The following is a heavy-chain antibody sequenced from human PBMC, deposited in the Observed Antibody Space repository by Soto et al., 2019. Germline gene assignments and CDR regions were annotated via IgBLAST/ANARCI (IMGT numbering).Heavy chain of an antibody. CDR3: ATSYGSGYRAFDY. CDR1: GDTFSFYT. Sequence: QVQLVQSGAELKKPGSSVKVSCKASGDTFSFYTINWVRQAPGLGLEWMGRVNPILSMSNYAQKFQGRVTMTADKSTSTAYMELRILRSEDTACYYCATSYGSGYRAFDYWGQGALVTVSS. D-gene: IGHD3-10*01. V-gene: IGHV1-69*02. CDR2: VNPILSMS. J-gene: IGHJ4*02.